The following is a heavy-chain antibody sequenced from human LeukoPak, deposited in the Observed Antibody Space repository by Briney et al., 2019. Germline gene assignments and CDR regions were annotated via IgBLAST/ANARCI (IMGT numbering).Heavy chain of an antibody. CDR2: VYSGGGT. D-gene: IGHD6-13*01. Sequence: GGSLRLSCAASGFAVSSNYMTWVRQAPGKGLEWVSVVYSGGGTEYADSVKGRFTISRDNSKNTLYLQMNSLRAEDTAVYCCARTSSAVNTKGLDSWGQGTLVTVSS. CDR3: ARTSSAVNTKGLDS. CDR1: GFAVSSNY. J-gene: IGHJ4*02. V-gene: IGHV3-53*01.